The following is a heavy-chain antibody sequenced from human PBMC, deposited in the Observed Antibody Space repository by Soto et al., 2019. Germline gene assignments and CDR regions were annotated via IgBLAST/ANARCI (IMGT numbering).Heavy chain of an antibody. J-gene: IGHJ3*02. V-gene: IGHV1-69*13. CDR3: ARARLHIVVVTAIPAAFDI. Sequence: SVKVSCKASGGTFSSYAISWVRQAPGQGLEWMGGTIPIFGTANYAQKFQGRVTITADESTSTAYMELSSLRSEDTAVYYCARARLHIVVVTAIPAAFDIWGQGTMVTVSS. CDR2: TIPIFGTA. D-gene: IGHD2-21*02. CDR1: GGTFSSYA.